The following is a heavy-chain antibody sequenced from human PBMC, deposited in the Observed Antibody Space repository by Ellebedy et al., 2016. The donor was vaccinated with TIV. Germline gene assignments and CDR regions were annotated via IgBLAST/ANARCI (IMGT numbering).Heavy chain of an antibody. CDR3: ARDAMITFGGTTAGY. CDR1: GFTFSSYW. Sequence: GESLKISXAASGFTFSSYWMSWVRQAPGRGLEWVANIKRDGSEKYYVDAVKGRFTISRDNAKNSLDLQMNSLRAEDTAVYYCARDAMITFGGTTAGYWGQGTLVTVSS. D-gene: IGHD3-16*01. CDR2: IKRDGSEK. V-gene: IGHV3-7*03. J-gene: IGHJ4*02.